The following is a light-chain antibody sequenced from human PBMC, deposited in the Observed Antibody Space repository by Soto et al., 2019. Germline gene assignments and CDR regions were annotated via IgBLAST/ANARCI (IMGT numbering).Light chain of an antibody. CDR1: QSITRY. Sequence: EVVLTQSPATLSLSPGERVTLSCRASQSITRYLAWSHHKTGQAPRRLVYDTFKRATGIPARFSGSGSGTDFTLTITSLEPEDFETYVCQQRTNWPATFGRGNKLEMK. CDR2: DTF. CDR3: QQRTNWPAT. V-gene: IGKV3-11*01. J-gene: IGKJ4*02.